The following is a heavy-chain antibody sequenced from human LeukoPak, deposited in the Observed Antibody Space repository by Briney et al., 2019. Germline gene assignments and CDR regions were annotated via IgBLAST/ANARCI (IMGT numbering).Heavy chain of an antibody. CDR3: ARLGGYHDPPDY. CDR1: GGSISNGGYY. Sequence: PSQTLSLTCTVSGGSISNGGYYWSWIRQHPGKGLEWIGSIYYSGSTSYNPSLKSRVTISVDTSKNQFSLKLSSVTAADTAVYYCARLGGYHDPPDYWGQGTLVTVSS. J-gene: IGHJ4*02. CDR2: IYYSGST. D-gene: IGHD3-16*02. V-gene: IGHV4-31*03.